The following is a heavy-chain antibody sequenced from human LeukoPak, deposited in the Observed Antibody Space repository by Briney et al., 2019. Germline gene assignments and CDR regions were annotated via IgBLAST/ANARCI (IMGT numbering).Heavy chain of an antibody. CDR3: TRSYYYDSSGDYHFDY. J-gene: IGHJ4*02. D-gene: IGHD3-22*01. V-gene: IGHV3-49*04. CDR1: GFTFGDYA. CDR2: ILSKAYGGTT. Sequence: GGSLRLSCTASGFTFGDYAMSWVRQAPGKGLEWVGFILSKAYGGTTEYAASVKGRFTISRDDSKSIAYLQMNSLKTEDTAVYYCTRSYYYDSSGDYHFDYWGQGTLVTVSS.